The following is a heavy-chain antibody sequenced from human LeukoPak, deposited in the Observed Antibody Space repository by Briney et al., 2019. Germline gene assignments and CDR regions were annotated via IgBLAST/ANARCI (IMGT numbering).Heavy chain of an antibody. V-gene: IGHV3-9*01. J-gene: IGHJ4*02. CDR1: GFTFDDYA. D-gene: IGHD3-22*01. CDR3: AKGTYDSSGYYPYFDY. Sequence: GGSLRLSCAASGFTFDDYAMHWVRQAPGKGLEWVSGISWNSGSIGYADSVKGRFTISRDNAKNSLYLQMSSLRAEDTALYYCAKGTYDSSGYYPYFDYWGQGTLVTVSS. CDR2: ISWNSGSI.